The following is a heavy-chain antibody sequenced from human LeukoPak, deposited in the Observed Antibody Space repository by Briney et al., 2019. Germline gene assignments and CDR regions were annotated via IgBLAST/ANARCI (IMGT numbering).Heavy chain of an antibody. D-gene: IGHD6-6*01. CDR1: GYTFTSYD. CDR3: ARGREYSSLAWYYYYYMDV. V-gene: IGHV1-8*01. J-gene: IGHJ6*03. CDR2: MNPNSGNT. Sequence: ASVKVSCKASGYTFTSYDINWVRQATGQGLEWMGWMNPNSGNTGYAQKFQGRVTMTRNTSISTAYMELSSLRSEDTAVYYCARGREYSSLAWYYYYYMDVWGKGTTVTLSS.